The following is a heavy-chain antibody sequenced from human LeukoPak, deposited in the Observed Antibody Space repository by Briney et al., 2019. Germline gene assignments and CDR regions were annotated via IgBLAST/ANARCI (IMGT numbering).Heavy chain of an antibody. CDR2: ISSSSII. CDR1: GFTLSTYS. D-gene: IGHD6-13*01. J-gene: IGHJ4*02. CDR3: ARGRGAAAGTRIFDY. Sequence: GGSLRLYCAASGFTLSTYSMNWVRQAPGKGLEWISYISSSSIIYYADSVKGRFTISRDNAQQSLYLQMNSLRDEDTAVYYCARGRGAAAGTRIFDYWGQGTLVTVSS. V-gene: IGHV3-48*02.